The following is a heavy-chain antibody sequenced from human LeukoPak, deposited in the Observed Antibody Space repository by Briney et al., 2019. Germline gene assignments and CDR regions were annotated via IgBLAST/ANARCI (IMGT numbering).Heavy chain of an antibody. D-gene: IGHD1-26*01. J-gene: IGHJ6*03. Sequence: ASVKVSCKASGYTFTSYGISWVRQAPGQGLEWMGWISAYNGNTNYAQKLQGRVTMTTDTSTSTAYMELRSLRSDDTAVYYCARAGSTSHIAGKYYYYYMDVWGKGTTVTVSS. CDR1: GYTFTSYG. V-gene: IGHV1-18*01. CDR3: ARAGSTSHIAGKYYYYYMDV. CDR2: ISAYNGNT.